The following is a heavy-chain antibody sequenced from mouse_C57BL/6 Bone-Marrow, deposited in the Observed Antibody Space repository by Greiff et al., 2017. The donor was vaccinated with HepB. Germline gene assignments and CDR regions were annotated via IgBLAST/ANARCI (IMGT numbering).Heavy chain of an antibody. CDR3: ARGTVSYWYFDV. CDR2: IDPSDSYT. V-gene: IGHV1-69*01. CDR1: GYTFTSYW. D-gene: IGHD6-2*01. Sequence: QVQLQQPGAELVMPGASVKLSCKASGYTFTSYWMHWVKQRPGQGLEWIGEIDPSDSYTNYNQKFKGKSTLTVDKSSSTAYMQLSSLTSEDSAVYYCARGTVSYWYFDVWGTGTTVTVSS. J-gene: IGHJ1*03.